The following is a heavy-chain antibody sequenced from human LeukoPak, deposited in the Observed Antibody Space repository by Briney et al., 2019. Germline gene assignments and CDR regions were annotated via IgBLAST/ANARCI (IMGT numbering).Heavy chain of an antibody. CDR3: ARRVQMSSASATSNTWLDP. J-gene: IGHJ5*02. V-gene: IGHV4-59*01. Sequence: PSETLSLTCTVSGDSISTYYWNWIRQPPGKRLEWIGHIHFSGDANYNPSLKSRVTISLDSAKNQFSLRLISVTVADTAVYYCARRVQMSSASATSNTWLDPWGQGTLVSVSP. CDR1: GDSISTYY. D-gene: IGHD3-10*01. CDR2: IHFSGDA.